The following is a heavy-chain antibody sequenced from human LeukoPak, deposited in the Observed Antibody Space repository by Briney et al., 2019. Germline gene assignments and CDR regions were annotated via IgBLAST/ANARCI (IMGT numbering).Heavy chain of an antibody. CDR1: GYTFTGYY. D-gene: IGHD3-10*01. CDR2: INPNSGGT. CDR3: ARALGLVRGAPGY. Sequence: APVKVSCKASGYTFTGYYMHWVRQAPGQGLEWMGWINPNSGGTNYAQKFQGRVTMTRDTSISTAYMELSRLRSDDTAVYYCARALGLVRGAPGYWGQGTLVTVSS. V-gene: IGHV1-2*02. J-gene: IGHJ4*02.